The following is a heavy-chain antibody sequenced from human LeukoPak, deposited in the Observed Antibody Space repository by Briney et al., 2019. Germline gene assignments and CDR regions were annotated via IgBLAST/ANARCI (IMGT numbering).Heavy chain of an antibody. Sequence: SETLSLTCTVSGGSISSGGYYWSWIRQPPGKGLEWIGEINHSGSTNYNPSLKSRVTISVDTSKNQFSLKLSSVTAADTAVYYCARGLILPRRGGSHNWFDPWGQGTLVTVSS. J-gene: IGHJ5*02. V-gene: IGHV4-39*07. CDR3: ARGLILPRRGGSHNWFDP. CDR1: GGSISSGGYY. D-gene: IGHD2-15*01. CDR2: INHSGST.